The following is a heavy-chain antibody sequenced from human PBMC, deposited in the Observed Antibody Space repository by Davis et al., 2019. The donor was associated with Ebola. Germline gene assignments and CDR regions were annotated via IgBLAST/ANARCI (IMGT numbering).Heavy chain of an antibody. J-gene: IGHJ6*02. CDR2: INQDGREK. CDR1: GFTFSSYA. V-gene: IGHV3-7*01. CDR3: ARDVLGLYGMDL. Sequence: GESLKISCAASGFTFSSYAMSWVRQAPGKGLEWVANINQDGREKHYVDSVKGRFTISRDNAKNSLYLQMNSLRDEDTAVYYCARDVLGLYGMDLWGQGTTVTVSS. D-gene: IGHD6-19*01.